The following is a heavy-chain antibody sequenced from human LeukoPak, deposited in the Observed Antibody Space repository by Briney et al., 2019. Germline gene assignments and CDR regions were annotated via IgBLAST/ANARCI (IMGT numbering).Heavy chain of an antibody. Sequence: SETLSLTCSVSGYSISSGFYWGWIRQPPGKGLEWIGSIFHSGSTYYNPSLKSRVTISVGTSKNLFSLKPSSVTAADTAVYYCAGANYYDSSGYSRGAFDIWGQGTMVTVSS. CDR1: GYSISSGFY. CDR3: AGANYYDSSGYSRGAFDI. V-gene: IGHV4-38-2*02. J-gene: IGHJ3*02. CDR2: IFHSGST. D-gene: IGHD3-22*01.